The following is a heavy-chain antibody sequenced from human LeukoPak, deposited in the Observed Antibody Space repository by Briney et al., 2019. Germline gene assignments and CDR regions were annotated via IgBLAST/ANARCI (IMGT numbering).Heavy chain of an antibody. V-gene: IGHV1-46*01. J-gene: IGHJ4*02. Sequence: EASVKVSCKASGYTFTSYYIHWVRQAPGQGLEWMGIINPSGGSTSYAQKFQGRVTMTRDMSTSTVYMDLSSLRSEDTAVYYCARDPLIAVAGYIFDYWGQGTLVTVSS. CDR2: INPSGGST. D-gene: IGHD6-19*01. CDR1: GYTFTSYY. CDR3: ARDPLIAVAGYIFDY.